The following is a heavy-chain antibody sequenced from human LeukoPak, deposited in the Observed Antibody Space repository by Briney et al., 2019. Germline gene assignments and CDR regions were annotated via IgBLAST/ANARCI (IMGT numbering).Heavy chain of an antibody. Sequence: SETLSLTCTVSGASINTTNFYWAWIRQPPGKGLESIGNIHYTGRTYSNASLNSRVTISVDTSKNQFSLKLTSVSAADTAVYYCARQGSMTRGGYWLDPWGRGTLVIVSS. J-gene: IGHJ5*02. CDR1: GASINTTNFY. V-gene: IGHV4-39*01. CDR3: ARQGSMTRGGYWLDP. CDR2: IHYTGRT. D-gene: IGHD3-10*01.